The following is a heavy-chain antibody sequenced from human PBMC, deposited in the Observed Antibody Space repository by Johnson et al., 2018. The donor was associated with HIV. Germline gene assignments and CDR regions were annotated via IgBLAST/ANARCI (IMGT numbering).Heavy chain of an antibody. J-gene: IGHJ3*02. CDR1: GFTFSSYG. CDR3: AKGAVATAAGGVALDI. D-gene: IGHD6-13*01. Sequence: QVQLVESGGGVVQPGRSLRLSCAASGFTFSSYGMHWVRQAPGKGLEWVAVIWYDGSNKYYADSVKGRFTLSRDNSKNTLYLQMNSLRAEDTAVYYCAKGAVATAAGGVALDIWGPGTMVTVS. V-gene: IGHV3-33*06. CDR2: IWYDGSNK.